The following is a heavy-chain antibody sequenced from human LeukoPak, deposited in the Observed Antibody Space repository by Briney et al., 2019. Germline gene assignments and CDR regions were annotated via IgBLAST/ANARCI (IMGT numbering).Heavy chain of an antibody. CDR3: ARGGYDFWSGYYRDYYGMDV. Sequence: GGSLRLSCAASGFTFSSYWMSWVRQAPGKGLEWVANIKQDGSEKYYVNSVKGRFTISRDNAKNSLYLQMNSLRAEDTAVYYCARGGYDFWSGYYRDYYGMDVWGQGTTVTVSS. CDR2: IKQDGSEK. V-gene: IGHV3-7*01. D-gene: IGHD3-3*01. CDR1: GFTFSSYW. J-gene: IGHJ6*02.